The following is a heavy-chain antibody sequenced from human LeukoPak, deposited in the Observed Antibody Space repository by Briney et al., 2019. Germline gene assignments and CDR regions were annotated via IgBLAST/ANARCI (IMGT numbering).Heavy chain of an antibody. CDR2: VYPGDSNT. CDR3: VRTPTCSSGSCYPNWFDS. D-gene: IGHD2-15*01. V-gene: IGHV5-51*01. Sequence: GESLKISCQGFGYSLTNNWIGWVRQMPGKGLEWMAIVYPGDSNTKYSPSFQGQVTISADKSISTAYLQWSRLKASDTAMYYCVRTPTCSSGSCYPNWFDSWGQGTLVTVSS. CDR1: GYSLTNNW. J-gene: IGHJ5*01.